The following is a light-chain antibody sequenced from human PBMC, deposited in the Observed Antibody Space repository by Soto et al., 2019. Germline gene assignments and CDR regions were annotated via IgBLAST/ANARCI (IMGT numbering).Light chain of an antibody. V-gene: IGLV2-14*03. CDR3: SSYASSSTRV. CDR1: SRDVGGYDH. CDR2: DVS. Sequence: SALTQPASGSRSPGQSSSISCTGTSRDVGGYDHVSWHQQRPDRAPKLISSDVSNRPSGFSIRFSGSKSGNTASLSISGLQAEDEADYYCSSYASSSTRVFGTGTKGTV. J-gene: IGLJ1*01.